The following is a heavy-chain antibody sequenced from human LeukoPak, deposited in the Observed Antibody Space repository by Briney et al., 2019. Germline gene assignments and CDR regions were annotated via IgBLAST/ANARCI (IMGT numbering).Heavy chain of an antibody. J-gene: IGHJ2*01. CDR3: ARFHSGPSGWYVLWYFDL. D-gene: IGHD6-19*01. CDR1: GGSVSNYY. Sequence: PSETLPLTCTVSGGSVSNYYWSWIRQPPGKGLEWIGYIYNSESTKYNSSLESRVTMSADTSKNQLYLKLSSVTAADTAIYYCARFHSGPSGWYVLWYFDLWGRGTLVTVSS. CDR2: IYNSEST. V-gene: IGHV4-4*09.